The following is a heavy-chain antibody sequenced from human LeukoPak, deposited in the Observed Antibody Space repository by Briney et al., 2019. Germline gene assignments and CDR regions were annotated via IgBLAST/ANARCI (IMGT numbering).Heavy chain of an antibody. CDR2: ISAYNGNT. Sequence: GASVKVSCKASGYTFTSYGISWVRQAPGQGLEWMGWISAYNGNTNYAQKLQGRVTMTTDTSTSTAYTELRSLRSDDTAVYYCARGYGSGSYYNALDAFDIWGQGTMVTVSS. J-gene: IGHJ3*02. D-gene: IGHD3-10*01. CDR1: GYTFTSYG. CDR3: ARGYGSGSYYNALDAFDI. V-gene: IGHV1-18*01.